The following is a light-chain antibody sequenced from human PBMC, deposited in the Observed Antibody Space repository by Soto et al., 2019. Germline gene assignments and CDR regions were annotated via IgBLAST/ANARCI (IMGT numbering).Light chain of an antibody. Sequence: EIVVTQSPATLSVSPRERATLSCRASQSVGNNFAWYQQKPGQAPRLLIFATSTRATGVPARFSGSGSGTEFTLTISILQSEDFAVYYCQQYGDWPLTFGGGAKVEIE. J-gene: IGKJ4*01. CDR3: QQYGDWPLT. CDR1: QSVGNN. CDR2: ATS. V-gene: IGKV3-15*01.